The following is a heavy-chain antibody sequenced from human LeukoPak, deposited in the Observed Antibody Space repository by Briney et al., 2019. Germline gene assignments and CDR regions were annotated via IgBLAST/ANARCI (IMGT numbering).Heavy chain of an antibody. J-gene: IGHJ4*02. CDR3: AKGGNVVNYVLWTGYYSFDY. V-gene: IGHV3-23*01. D-gene: IGHD3-3*01. CDR1: GFTFSSYA. Sequence: QPGGSLRLSCAASGFTFSSYAMSWVRQAPGKGLEWVSTISGSGGSTYYADSVKGRFTISRDNSKNTLYLQMNSLRAEDTAVYYCAKGGNVVNYVLWTGYYSFDYWGQGTLVTVSS. CDR2: ISGSGGST.